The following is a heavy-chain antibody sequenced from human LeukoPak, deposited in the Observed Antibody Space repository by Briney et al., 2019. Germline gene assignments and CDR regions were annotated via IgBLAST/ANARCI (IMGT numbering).Heavy chain of an antibody. Sequence: SETLSLTCTVSGGSISPYYWSWIQQPPGKGLEWIGYIYYSGSTNYNPSLKSRVTISLDTSKNQFSLKLSSVTAADTAVYYCAGGQGWHFDLWGRGTLITVSS. V-gene: IGHV4-59*08. J-gene: IGHJ2*01. CDR2: IYYSGST. CDR3: AGGQGWHFDL. D-gene: IGHD2-15*01. CDR1: GGSISPYY.